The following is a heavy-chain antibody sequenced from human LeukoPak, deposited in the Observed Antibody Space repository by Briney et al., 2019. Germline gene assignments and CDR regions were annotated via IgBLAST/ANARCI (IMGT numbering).Heavy chain of an antibody. D-gene: IGHD6-13*01. CDR3: ARANRSAGTGFSDY. V-gene: IGHV4-59*12. CDR1: GGSISSDY. Sequence: PSETLSLTCTVSGGSISSDYWSWIRQPPGKGLEWIGYVYYSGTTNYSPSLKSRVTISVDTSKNQFSLKLSSLTAADTAVYYCARANRSAGTGFSDYWGQGTLVTVSS. CDR2: VYYSGTT. J-gene: IGHJ4*02.